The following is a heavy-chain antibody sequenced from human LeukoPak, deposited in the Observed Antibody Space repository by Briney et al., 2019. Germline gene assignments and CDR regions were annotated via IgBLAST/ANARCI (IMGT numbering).Heavy chain of an antibody. J-gene: IGHJ4*02. CDR2: ISDIGSI. D-gene: IGHD6-6*01. V-gene: IGHV4-59*12. CDR3: ARSGSSKDMIYYFDY. Sequence: KPSETLSLTCTVSGGSISSYYWSWIRQPPGKGLEWIAYISDIGSINYNPSLKSRVTISVDTSKNQFSLKLSSVTAADTAVYYCARSGSSKDMIYYFDYWGQGTLVTVSS. CDR1: GGSISSYY.